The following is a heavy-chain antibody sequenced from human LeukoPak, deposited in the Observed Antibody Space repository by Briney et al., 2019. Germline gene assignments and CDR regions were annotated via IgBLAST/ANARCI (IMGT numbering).Heavy chain of an antibody. CDR3: ARQEWSGSDYFDY. CDR1: DYSISSGYY. J-gene: IGHJ4*02. V-gene: IGHV4-38-2*02. CDR2: IYHSGST. Sequence: ASETLSLTCTVSDYSISSGYYWGWIRQPPGEGLEWIGSIYHSGSTYYNPSLKSRASISVDTSKNQFSLKLSSVTAADTAVYYCARQEWSGSDYFDYWGQGTLVTVSS. D-gene: IGHD3-3*01.